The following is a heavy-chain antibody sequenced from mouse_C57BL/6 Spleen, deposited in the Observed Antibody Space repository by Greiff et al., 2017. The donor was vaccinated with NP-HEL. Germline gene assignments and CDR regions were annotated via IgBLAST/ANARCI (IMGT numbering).Heavy chain of an antibody. CDR3: ERDTMKGREDNAMDY. D-gene: IGHD1-1*01. CDR1: GFTFSSYA. Sequence: EVQRVESGGGLVKPGGSLKLSCAASGFTFSSYAMSWVRQTPEKRLEWVATISDGGSYTYYPDNVKGRFTISRDNAKNNLYLQMSDLECEDTDMYERERDTMKGREDNAMDYWGQGTSVTVSS. J-gene: IGHJ4*01. CDR2: ISDGGSYT. V-gene: IGHV5-4*01.